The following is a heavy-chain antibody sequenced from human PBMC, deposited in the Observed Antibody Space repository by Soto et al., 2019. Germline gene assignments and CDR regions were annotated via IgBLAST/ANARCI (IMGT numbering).Heavy chain of an antibody. V-gene: IGHV3-74*01. J-gene: IGHJ4*02. CDR2: INNDGSDT. CDR3: ARNNWGIDY. Sequence: EVQLVESGGGLVQPGGSLRLSCAASGFTFSSHWIHWVRQVPGKGLVWVSRINNDGSDTSHADSVEGRFTISRDNAKNTLYLQMNSLRAEDTAVYYCARNNWGIDYWGQGTLVTVSS. D-gene: IGHD7-27*01. CDR1: GFTFSSHW.